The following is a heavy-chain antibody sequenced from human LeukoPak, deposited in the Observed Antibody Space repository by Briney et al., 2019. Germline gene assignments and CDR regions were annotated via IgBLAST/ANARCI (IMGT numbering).Heavy chain of an antibody. CDR1: EFSVGSNY. D-gene: IGHD4-17*01. V-gene: IGHV3-11*01. CDR2: ISSSGSTI. CDR3: AKATLTVTPNVLDY. Sequence: GGSLRLSCAASEFSVGSNYMTWVRQAPGKGLEWVSYISSSGSTIYYADSVKGRFTISRDNAKNSLYLQMNSLRAEDTAVYYCAKATLTVTPNVLDYWGQGTLVTVSS. J-gene: IGHJ4*02.